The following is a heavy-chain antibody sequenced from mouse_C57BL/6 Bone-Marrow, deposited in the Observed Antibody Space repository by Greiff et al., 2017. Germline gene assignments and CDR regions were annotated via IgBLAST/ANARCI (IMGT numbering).Heavy chain of an antibody. Sequence: VQLQQPGAELVMPGASVKLSCKASGYTFTSYWMHWVKQRPGQGLEWIGEIDPSDSYTNYNQKFKGKSTLTVDKSSSTAYMQLSSLTSEDSAVYDCAREGSSPWFAYWGQGTLVTVSA. CDR1: GYTFTSYW. D-gene: IGHD1-1*01. J-gene: IGHJ3*01. V-gene: IGHV1-69*01. CDR2: IDPSDSYT. CDR3: AREGSSPWFAY.